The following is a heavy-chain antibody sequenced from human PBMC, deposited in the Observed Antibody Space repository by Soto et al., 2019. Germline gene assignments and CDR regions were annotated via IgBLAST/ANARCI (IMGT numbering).Heavy chain of an antibody. CDR1: GDSISSYY. Sequence: SETLSLTCTVSGDSISSYYWSWIRQPPGKGLERIGYIHYSGSTNYNPSLKSRVTISVDTSKNQFSLRLSSVTAADTAVYYCARLGGRGTYYDILTGQTRVPYYGMDVWGQGTTVTVSS. CDR2: IHYSGST. CDR3: ARLGGRGTYYDILTGQTRVPYYGMDV. J-gene: IGHJ6*02. D-gene: IGHD3-9*01. V-gene: IGHV4-59*08.